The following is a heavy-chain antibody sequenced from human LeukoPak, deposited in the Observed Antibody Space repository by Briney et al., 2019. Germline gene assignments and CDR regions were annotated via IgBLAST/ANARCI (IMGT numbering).Heavy chain of an antibody. V-gene: IGHV1-24*01. D-gene: IGHD5-18*01. J-gene: IGHJ4*02. CDR3: ATDIVRDTAMVLLDY. CDR1: GYTLTELS. CDR2: FNPNDGET. Sequence: GASVKVSCKVSGYTLTELSMHWVRQAPGKGLEWMGGFNPNDGETIYAQKFQGRVTMTEDTSTDTAYMELSSLRSEDTAVYYCATDIVRDTAMVLLDYWGQGTLVTVSS.